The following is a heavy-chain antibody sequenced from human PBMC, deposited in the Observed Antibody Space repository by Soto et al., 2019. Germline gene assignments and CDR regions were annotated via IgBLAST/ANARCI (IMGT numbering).Heavy chain of an antibody. J-gene: IGHJ4*02. CDR2: IYHSGST. D-gene: IGHD6-6*01. CDR1: GGSISSGGYS. CDR3: ARGGGSSSPFDD. Sequence: QLQLQESGSGLVKPSQTLSLTCAVSGGSISSGGYSWSWIRQPPGKGLEWIGYIYHSGSTYSNPYLKSRVTRSVDRSKHQFSLKLGSVTAADTAVYYCARGGGSSSPFDDWGQGTRVTVSS. V-gene: IGHV4-30-2*01.